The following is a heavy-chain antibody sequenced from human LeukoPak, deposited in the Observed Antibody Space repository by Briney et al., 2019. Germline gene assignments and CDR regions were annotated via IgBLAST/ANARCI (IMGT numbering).Heavy chain of an antibody. D-gene: IGHD6-6*01. CDR2: IKQDGSDK. V-gene: IGHV3-7*01. CDR1: GFTFSSYW. Sequence: GGSLRLSCAASGFTFSSYWMTWVRQAPGKGLEWVANIKQDGSDKYYVGSVKGRVTISRDNAKNSLYLQMNSLRAEDTAVYYCATYSTSSGAFDFWGQGTLVTVSS. J-gene: IGHJ3*01. CDR3: ATYSTSSGAFDF.